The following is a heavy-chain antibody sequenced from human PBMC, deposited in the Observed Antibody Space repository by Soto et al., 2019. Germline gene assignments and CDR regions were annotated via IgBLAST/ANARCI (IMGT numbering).Heavy chain of an antibody. V-gene: IGHV3-23*01. D-gene: IGHD3-10*01. CDR2: ISGSGGST. CDR3: AKFSGSSPYYGMDV. CDR1: GFTFSSYA. J-gene: IGHJ6*02. Sequence: PVGSLRLSCAASGFTFSSYAMSWVRQAPGKGLEWVSAISGSGGSTYYADSVKGRFTISRDNSKNTLYLQMNSLRAEDTAVYYCAKFSGSSPYYGMDVWGQGTTVTVSS.